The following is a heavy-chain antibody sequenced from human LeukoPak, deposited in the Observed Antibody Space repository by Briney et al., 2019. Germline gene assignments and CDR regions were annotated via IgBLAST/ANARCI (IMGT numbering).Heavy chain of an antibody. CDR3: ARDPYYYDSSVYAAY. J-gene: IGHJ4*02. CDR1: GGTFSSYA. D-gene: IGHD3-22*01. CDR2: ISAYNGNT. V-gene: IGHV1-18*01. Sequence: GASVKVSCKASGGTFSSYAISWVRQAPGQGLEWMGWISAYNGNTNYAQRLQGRVTMTTDTSTSTAHMELRSLRSDDTAVYYCARDPYYYDSSVYAAYWGQGTLVTVSS.